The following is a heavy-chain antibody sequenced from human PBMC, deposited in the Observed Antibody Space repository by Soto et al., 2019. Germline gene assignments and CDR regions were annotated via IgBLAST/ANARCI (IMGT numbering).Heavy chain of an antibody. CDR1: GGSISSCGYY. J-gene: IGHJ4*02. Sequence: PSETLSLTCTVSGGSISSCGYYWCWIRQHPGKGLEWIGYIYYSGSTYYNPSLKSRVTISVDTSKNQFSLKLNSVTAADTAVYYCARDWSLDYWGQGTLVTVSS. CDR2: IYYSGST. V-gene: IGHV4-31*03. CDR3: ARDWSLDY.